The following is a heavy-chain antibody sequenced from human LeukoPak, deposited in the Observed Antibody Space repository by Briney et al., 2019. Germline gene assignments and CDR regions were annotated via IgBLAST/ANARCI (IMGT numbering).Heavy chain of an antibody. CDR2: IKSKTDGGTT. Sequence: GGSLRLSCAASGFTVSNAWMSWVRQAPGKGLEWVGRIKSKTDGGTTDYAAPVKGRFTISRDDSKNTLYLQMNSVKTEDTAVYYCNTHYYDSSGYGRFFDHWGQGTLVTVSS. J-gene: IGHJ4*02. D-gene: IGHD3-22*01. CDR3: NTHYYDSSGYGRFFDH. CDR1: GFTVSNAW. V-gene: IGHV3-15*05.